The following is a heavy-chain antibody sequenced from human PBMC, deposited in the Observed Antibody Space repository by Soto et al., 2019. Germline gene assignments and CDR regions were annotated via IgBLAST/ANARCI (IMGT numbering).Heavy chain of an antibody. CDR1: GYSFTSYW. J-gene: IGHJ4*02. Sequence: GESLKISCKGSGYSFTSYWIGWVRQMPGKGLEWMGIIYPGDSDTRYSPSFQGQVTISADKSISTAYLQWSSLRAEDTAVYYCARVNYYDSSGYYSPLDYWGQGTLVTVSS. CDR3: ARVNYYDSSGYYSPLDY. CDR2: IYPGDSDT. D-gene: IGHD3-22*01. V-gene: IGHV5-51*01.